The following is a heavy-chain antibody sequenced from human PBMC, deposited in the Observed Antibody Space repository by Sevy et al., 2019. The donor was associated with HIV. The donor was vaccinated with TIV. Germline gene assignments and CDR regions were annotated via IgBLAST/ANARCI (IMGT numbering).Heavy chain of an antibody. CDR3: ARQYYYDTSGYYAGGMDV. D-gene: IGHD3-22*01. CDR1: GFTFSSYS. Sequence: GGSLRLSCVVSGFTFSSYSMTWVRQAPGKGLEWVSSISSSSAYIHYAGSLKGRFTISRDNAKNSVYMQMNGLRAEVTAVYYCARQYYYDTSGYYAGGMDVWGQGTTVTVSS. J-gene: IGHJ6*02. CDR2: ISSSSAYI. V-gene: IGHV3-21*01.